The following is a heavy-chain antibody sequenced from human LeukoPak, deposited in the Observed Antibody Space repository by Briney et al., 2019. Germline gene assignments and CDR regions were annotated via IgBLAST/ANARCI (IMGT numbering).Heavy chain of an antibody. J-gene: IGHJ4*02. V-gene: IGHV4-34*01. CDR1: GGSFSGYY. CDR2: INHSGST. CDR3: ARGRITMVRGAGRSGAYYFDY. Sequence: SETLSLTCAVYGGSFSGYYWSWIRQPPGKGLEWIGEINHSGSTNYNPSLKSRVTISVDTSKNQFSLKLSSVTAADTAVCYCARGRITMVRGAGRSGAYYFDYWGQGTLVTVSS. D-gene: IGHD3-10*01.